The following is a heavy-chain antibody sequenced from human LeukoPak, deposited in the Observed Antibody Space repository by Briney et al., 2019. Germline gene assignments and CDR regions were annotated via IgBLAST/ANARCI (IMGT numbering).Heavy chain of an antibody. V-gene: IGHV4-59*08. CDR1: GGSIRSYY. CDR3: ASGSYYFDY. CDR2: IYYSGST. D-gene: IGHD1-26*01. Sequence: SETLSLTCTVSGGSIRSYYWSWMRQPPGKGLEWIGYIYYSGSTKYNPSLESRATISVDTSKNQFSLKLSSVTAADTAVYYCASGSYYFDYWGQGTLVTVSS. J-gene: IGHJ4*02.